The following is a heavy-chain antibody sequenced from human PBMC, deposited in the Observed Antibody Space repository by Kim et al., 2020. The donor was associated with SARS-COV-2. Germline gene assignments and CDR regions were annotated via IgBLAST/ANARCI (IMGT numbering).Heavy chain of an antibody. J-gene: IGHJ4*02. D-gene: IGHD3-3*01. Sequence: SLKSRVTISVDTSKNQFSLKLSSVTAADPAVYYCARVDFWSGYRDYYFDYWGQGTLVTVSS. CDR3: ARVDFWSGYRDYYFDY. V-gene: IGHV4-59*01.